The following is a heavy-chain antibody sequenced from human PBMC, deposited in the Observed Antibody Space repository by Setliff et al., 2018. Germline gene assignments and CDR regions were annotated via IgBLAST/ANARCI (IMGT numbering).Heavy chain of an antibody. CDR3: ARDPAPRLRFLERFDP. V-gene: IGHV1-24*01. J-gene: IGHJ5*02. D-gene: IGHD3-3*01. CDR2: FDPEDGET. CDR1: GYTLTELS. Sequence: ASVKVSCKVSGYTLTELSRHWVRQAPGKGLEWMGGFDPEDGETIYAQKFQGRVTMTTDTSTSTAYMELRSLRSDDTAVYYCARDPAPRLRFLERFDPWGQGTLVTVSS.